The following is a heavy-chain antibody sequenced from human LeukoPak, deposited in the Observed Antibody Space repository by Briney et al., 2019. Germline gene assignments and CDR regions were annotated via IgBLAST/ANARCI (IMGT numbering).Heavy chain of an antibody. J-gene: IGHJ4*02. D-gene: IGHD1-7*01. CDR3: AKVGLLYSRITGTTVDY. V-gene: IGHV3-21*01. CDR2: ISSSSSYI. Sequence: GGSLRLSCAASGFTFSSYSMNWVRQAPGKGLEWVSSISSSSSYIYYADSVKGRFTISRDNAKNSLYLQMNSLRAEDTAVYYCAKVGLLYSRITGTTVDYWGQGTLVTVSS. CDR1: GFTFSSYS.